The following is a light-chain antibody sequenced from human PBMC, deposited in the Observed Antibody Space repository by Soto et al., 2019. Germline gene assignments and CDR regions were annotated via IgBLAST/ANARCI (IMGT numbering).Light chain of an antibody. J-gene: IGKJ3*01. V-gene: IGKV3-20*01. CDR3: QTYGDSLFT. CDR1: QSVSSSL. Sequence: EIVLTQSPGTLSLSPGERAVLSCRASQSVSSSLIAWYQQKPGQAPRPLISAASTRATGIPDRFSGSGSGTGFTLTISRLEPEDFAVYYCQTYGDSLFTFGPGTKVEI. CDR2: AAS.